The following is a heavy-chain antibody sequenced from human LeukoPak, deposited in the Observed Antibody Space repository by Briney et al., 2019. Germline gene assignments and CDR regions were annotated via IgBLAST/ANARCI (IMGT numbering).Heavy chain of an antibody. V-gene: IGHV3-30*04. CDR2: ISYDGSNK. CDR3: AREDGRTVRGVISY. Sequence: PGGSLRLSCAASGFTFSSYAMHWGRQAPGKGLEWVAVISYDGSNKYYADSVKGRFTISRDNSKNTLYLQMNSLRAEDTAVYYCAREDGRTVRGVISYWGQGTLVTVSS. CDR1: GFTFSSYA. D-gene: IGHD3-10*01. J-gene: IGHJ4*02.